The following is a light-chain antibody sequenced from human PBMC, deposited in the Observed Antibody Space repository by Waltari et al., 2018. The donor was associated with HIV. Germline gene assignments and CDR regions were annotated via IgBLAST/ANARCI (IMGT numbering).Light chain of an antibody. V-gene: IGLV1-40*01. CDR1: KSTLGAGCD. CDR2: GNN. CDR3: QSYDSSLTTTV. Sequence: QSVLTQPPSRSGDPGQRVTISCTWSKSTLGAGCDVPRYQQFPGTAPKLLIYGNNKRASGGPDRFSGSKSGTSASLAISGLQAEDEAEYHCQSYDSSLTTTVFGGGTKMTVL. J-gene: IGLJ2*01.